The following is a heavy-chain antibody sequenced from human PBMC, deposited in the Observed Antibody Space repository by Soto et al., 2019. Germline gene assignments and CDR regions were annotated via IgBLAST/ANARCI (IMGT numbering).Heavy chain of an antibody. CDR2: VNPILSMA. Sequence: QVQLVQSGAEVKRPGSSVKVSCKASGDTFNFYSINWVRQAPGVGLEWVGRVNPILSMANYAQRFQGRVTMTADKSTSAAYMELRRLRSEDTAIYYCASSYGSGYRAFDYWGPGGLVTIS. J-gene: IGHJ4*02. CDR1: GDTFNFYS. CDR3: ASSYGSGYRAFDY. V-gene: IGHV1-69*02. D-gene: IGHD3-10*01.